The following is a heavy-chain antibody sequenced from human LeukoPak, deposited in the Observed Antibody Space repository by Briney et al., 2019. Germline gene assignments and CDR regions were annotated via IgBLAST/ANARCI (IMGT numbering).Heavy chain of an antibody. CDR3: ARSDSTGYGAFDI. V-gene: IGHV1-18*01. CDR1: GYTFSSYG. J-gene: IGHJ3*02. Sequence: AASVKVSCEASGYTFSSYGISWVRQAPGQGLEWMGWISAYNGNTDYAQKLQGRVTMTTDTSTSTAYMELRSLRSDDTAVYYCARSDSTGYGAFDIWGQGTMVTVSS. CDR2: ISAYNGNT. D-gene: IGHD3-22*01.